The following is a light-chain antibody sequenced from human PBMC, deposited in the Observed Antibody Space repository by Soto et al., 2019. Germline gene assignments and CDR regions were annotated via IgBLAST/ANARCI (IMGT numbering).Light chain of an antibody. J-gene: IGKJ1*01. Sequence: DIQMTQSPSSLSASVGDRVIITCRASQDIRIDLGWYQQKPGKAPKLLIYAASSLQSGVPSRFSGSGSGTDFTLTISSLQPEDFATYYCQQSYSTPWTFGQGTKVDIK. CDR3: QQSYSTPWT. CDR2: AAS. V-gene: IGKV1-39*01. CDR1: QDIRID.